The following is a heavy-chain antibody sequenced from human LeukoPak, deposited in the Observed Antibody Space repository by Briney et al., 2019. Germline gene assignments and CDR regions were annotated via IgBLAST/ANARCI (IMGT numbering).Heavy chain of an antibody. CDR2: ISAYNGNT. D-gene: IGHD2-2*01. J-gene: IGHJ5*02. CDR1: GYTFTSYG. V-gene: IGHV1-18*01. CDR3: AREGLWKYCSSTSCYEEWFDP. Sequence: GASVKVSCKASGYTFTSYGISWVRQAPGQGLAWMGWISAYNGNTNYAQKLQGRVTMTTDTSTSTAYMELRSLRSDDTAVYYCAREGLWKYCSSTSCYEEWFDPWGQGTLVTVSS.